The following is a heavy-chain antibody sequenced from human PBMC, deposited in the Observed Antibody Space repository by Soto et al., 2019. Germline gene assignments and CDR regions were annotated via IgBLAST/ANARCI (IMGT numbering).Heavy chain of an antibody. CDR3: AKDVQSSGRGWYFDF. J-gene: IGHJ2*01. D-gene: IGHD6-19*01. CDR1: GFTFDDYG. V-gene: IGHV3-9*01. Sequence: EVQLVESGGGLGQPGRSLRLSCAASGFTFDDYGMHWVRQAPGKGLEWVSGISWNSGSIDYADSVKGRFTISRDNAKNSLYLQMDYLRAEDTAFYYCAKDVQSSGRGWYFDFWGRGTLVTVSS. CDR2: ISWNSGSI.